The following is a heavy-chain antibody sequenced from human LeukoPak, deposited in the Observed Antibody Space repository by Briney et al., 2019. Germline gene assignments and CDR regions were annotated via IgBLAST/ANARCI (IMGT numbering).Heavy chain of an antibody. Sequence: GGSLRLSCAASGFTFSSYGMHWVRQAPGKGLEWVAFIRYDGSNKYYADSVKGRFTISRDNSKNTLYLQMNSLRAEDTAVYYCAKKPGTTSERYFDYWGQGTLVTVS. CDR1: GFTFSSYG. V-gene: IGHV3-30*02. D-gene: IGHD1-7*01. CDR2: IRYDGSNK. CDR3: AKKPGTTSERYFDY. J-gene: IGHJ4*02.